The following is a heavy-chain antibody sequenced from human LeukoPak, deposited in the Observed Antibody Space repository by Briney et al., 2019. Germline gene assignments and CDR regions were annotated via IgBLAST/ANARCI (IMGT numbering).Heavy chain of an antibody. Sequence: GGSLRLSCELSGVTFATSGMTWVRQAPGKGLECVAAIGTSYTFRLYTDAVKGRFTISRDNSRNTVYLQMRSLRADDTATYYCVKTGPYYFDIWDQGTQVTVSS. CDR3: VKTGPYYFDI. J-gene: IGHJ4*02. D-gene: IGHD3-10*01. V-gene: IGHV3-23*05. CDR1: GVTFATSG. CDR2: IGTSYTFR.